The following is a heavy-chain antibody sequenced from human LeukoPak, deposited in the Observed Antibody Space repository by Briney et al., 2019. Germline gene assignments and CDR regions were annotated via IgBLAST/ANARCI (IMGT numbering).Heavy chain of an antibody. CDR1: GFTFSAYW. D-gene: IGHD1-1*01. CDR3: ARVSRNYFDY. CDR2: VSGDGSNS. J-gene: IGHJ4*02. V-gene: IGHV3-74*03. Sequence: GGSLRLSCAASGFTFSAYWMHWVRQGPGKGLEWVSRVSGDGSNSMYADSVKGRFTISRDNAKNTLYLQMNSLRAEDTAVYYCARVSRNYFDYWGQGTLVTVSS.